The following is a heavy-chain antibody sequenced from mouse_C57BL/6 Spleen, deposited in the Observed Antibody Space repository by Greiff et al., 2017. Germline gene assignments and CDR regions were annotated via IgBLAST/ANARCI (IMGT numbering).Heavy chain of an antibody. V-gene: IGHV1-81*01. CDR3: ASHFITAVVATRFAY. CDR1: GYTFTSYG. Sequence: VQLQQSGAELARPGASVKLSCKASGYTFTSYGISWVKQRTGQGLEWIGEIYPRSGNTYYNEKFKGKATLTADKSSSTAYMELRSLTSADSAVYFCASHFITAVVATRFAYWGQGTLVTVSA. CDR2: IYPRSGNT. J-gene: IGHJ3*01. D-gene: IGHD1-1*01.